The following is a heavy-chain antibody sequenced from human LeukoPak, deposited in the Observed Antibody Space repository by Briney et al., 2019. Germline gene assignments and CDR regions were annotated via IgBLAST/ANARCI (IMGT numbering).Heavy chain of an antibody. D-gene: IGHD1-26*01. J-gene: IGHJ4*02. V-gene: IGHV3-23*01. CDR2: ITGSGSST. Sequence: GGSLRLSCAASGFTFSSYAMSWVCQAPGKGLEWVSSITGSGSSTFYADSVKGRFTISRDNSQNTLYVQMNSLRAEDTAVYYCARDPDPRRVVGTTEPGRWGQGTLVTVSS. CDR1: GFTFSSYA. CDR3: ARDPDPRRVVGTTEPGR.